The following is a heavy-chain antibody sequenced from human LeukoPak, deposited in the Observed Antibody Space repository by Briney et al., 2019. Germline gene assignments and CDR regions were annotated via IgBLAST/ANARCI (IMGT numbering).Heavy chain of an antibody. CDR1: GFTFSSYE. D-gene: IGHD3-10*02. CDR3: AELGITMIGGV. Sequence: PGGSLRLSCAASGFTFSSYEMKWVRQAPGKGLEGVSYISSSGSTVYYADSVKGRFTISRDNAKNSLYLQMNSLRAEDRAVYYCAELGITMIGGVWGKGTTVTISS. V-gene: IGHV3-48*03. J-gene: IGHJ6*04. CDR2: ISSSGSTV.